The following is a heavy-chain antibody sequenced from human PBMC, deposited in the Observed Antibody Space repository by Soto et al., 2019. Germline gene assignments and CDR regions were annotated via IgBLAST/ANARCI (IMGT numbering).Heavy chain of an antibody. CDR3: ARTYYYDSPWFDP. CDR1: GGSISSYY. J-gene: IGHJ5*02. D-gene: IGHD3-22*01. Sequence: SETLSLTCTVSGGSISSYYWSWIRQPPGKGLEWIGYIYYSGNTNYNPSLKSRVTISVDTSKNQFSLKLSSVTAADTAVYYCARTYYYDSPWFDPWGQGTLVTVSS. V-gene: IGHV4-59*08. CDR2: IYYSGNT.